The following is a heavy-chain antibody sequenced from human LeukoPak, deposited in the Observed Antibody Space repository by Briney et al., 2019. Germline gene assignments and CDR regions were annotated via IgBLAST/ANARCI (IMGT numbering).Heavy chain of an antibody. CDR2: IYYSGTT. D-gene: IGHD3-10*01. Sequence: SEALSLTCTVSGDSITSYYWSWIRQPPGKGLEWAGQIYYSGTTNYNPSLKSRVTISIDTSKNQVSLRLSSVTAADTAVYYCARHPYGSGYGFDPWGQGTLVTVSS. V-gene: IGHV4-59*08. J-gene: IGHJ5*02. CDR3: ARHPYGSGYGFDP. CDR1: GDSITSYY.